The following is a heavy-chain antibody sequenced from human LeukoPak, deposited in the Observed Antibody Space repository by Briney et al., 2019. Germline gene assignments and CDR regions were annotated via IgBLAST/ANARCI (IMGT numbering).Heavy chain of an antibody. D-gene: IGHD2-2*01. CDR1: GFTFSSYA. J-gene: IGHJ4*02. CDR2: ISGSGGST. CDR3: AKFTAIVVVPAARLGY. Sequence: GSLRLSCAASGFTFSSYAMSWVRQAPGKGLEWVSAISGSGGSTYYADSVKGRFTISRDNSKNTLYLQMNSLRAEDTAVYYCAKFTAIVVVPAARLGYWGQGTLVTVSS. V-gene: IGHV3-23*01.